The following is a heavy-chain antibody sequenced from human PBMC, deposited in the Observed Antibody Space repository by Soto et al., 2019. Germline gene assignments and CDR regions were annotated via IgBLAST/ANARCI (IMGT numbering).Heavy chain of an antibody. D-gene: IGHD6-6*01. Sequence: SETLSLTCTVSGGSISSYYWSWIRQPPGKGLEWIGYIYYSGSTNYNPSLKSRVTISVDTSKNQFSLKLSSVTAADTAVYYCARTYGSSSRYYYYYYMDVWGKGTAVTVSS. CDR2: IYYSGST. V-gene: IGHV4-59*01. J-gene: IGHJ6*03. CDR3: ARTYGSSSRYYYYYYMDV. CDR1: GGSISSYY.